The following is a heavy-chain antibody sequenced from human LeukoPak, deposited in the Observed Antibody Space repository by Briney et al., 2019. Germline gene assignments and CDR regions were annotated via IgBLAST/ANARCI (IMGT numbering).Heavy chain of an antibody. V-gene: IGHV3-21*01. J-gene: IGHJ4*02. CDR1: GFTFSSYS. CDR3: ASRGVAVAGTRSIDY. D-gene: IGHD6-19*01. CDR2: ISSSSSYI. Sequence: GGALRLSCAASGFTFSSYSMNWVRQAPGKGLECVSSISSSSSYIYYADSVKSRFTISRDNAKNSLYLLMNSLRAEDTAVYYCASRGVAVAGTRSIDYWGQGTLVTVSS.